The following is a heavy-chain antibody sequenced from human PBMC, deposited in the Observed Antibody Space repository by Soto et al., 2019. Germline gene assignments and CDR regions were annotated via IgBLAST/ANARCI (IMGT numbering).Heavy chain of an antibody. CDR2: IYYSGSIDYSGST. J-gene: IGHJ4*02. CDR1: GGSIITSSYH. Sequence: PSETLSLTCTVSGGSIITSSYHWVWIRQPPGKGLEWIGSIYYSGSIDYSGSTFYNPSLKSRVTISVDTSKNQFSLRLSSVTAADTFLYFFARRGFRMGPTANNYFAYWGQGTLVTVSS. V-gene: IGHV4-39*01. D-gene: IGHD1-26*01. CDR3: ARRGFRMGPTANNYFAY.